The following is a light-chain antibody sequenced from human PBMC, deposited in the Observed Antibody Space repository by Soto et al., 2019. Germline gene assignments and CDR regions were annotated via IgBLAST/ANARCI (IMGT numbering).Light chain of an antibody. Sequence: QSALTRPASVSGSPGQSITISCTGTSSDVGGYNYVSWYQQHPGKAPKLMIYEVSNRPSGVPNRFSGSKSGNTASLTISGLQAEDEADYYCSSYTSSSTLVFGGGTKLTVL. CDR3: SSYTSSSTLV. CDR1: SSDVGGYNY. J-gene: IGLJ2*01. CDR2: EVS. V-gene: IGLV2-14*01.